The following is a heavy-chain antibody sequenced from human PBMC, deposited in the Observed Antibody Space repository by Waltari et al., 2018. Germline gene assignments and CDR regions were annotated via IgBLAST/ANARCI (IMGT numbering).Heavy chain of an antibody. D-gene: IGHD3-16*01. CDR1: GFTFSSYA. Sequence: EVQLLESGGGLVQPGGSLRLSCAASGFTFSSYAMSWVRQAPGEGMEGVSRFSGSGAAIYYADSVKGRFTISRDNSKNTLYLQMISLRAEDTAVYYCAEAGLYVRDYYYDYSMGVWGQGTTVTVSS. CDR3: AEAGLYVRDYYYDYSMGV. J-gene: IGHJ6*02. CDR2: FSGSGAAI. V-gene: IGHV3-23*01.